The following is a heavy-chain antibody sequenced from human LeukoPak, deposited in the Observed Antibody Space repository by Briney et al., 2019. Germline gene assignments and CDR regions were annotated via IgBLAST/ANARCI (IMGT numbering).Heavy chain of an antibody. CDR2: IKSKTDGGTT. V-gene: IGHV3-15*01. D-gene: IGHD6-19*01. Sequence: GGSLRLSCAASGFTFSNAWMSWVRQAPGKGLEWVGRIKSKTDGGTTDHAAPVKGRFTISRDDSKNTLYLQMNSLKTEDTAVYYCTTDTLIAVTGEGFDYWGQGTLVTVSS. CDR1: GFTFSNAW. J-gene: IGHJ4*02. CDR3: TTDTLIAVTGEGFDY.